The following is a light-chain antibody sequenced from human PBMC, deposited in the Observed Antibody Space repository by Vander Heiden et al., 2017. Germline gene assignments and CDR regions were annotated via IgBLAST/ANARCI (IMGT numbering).Light chain of an antibody. CDR3: QQSYSTPFT. V-gene: IGKV1-39*01. Sequence: DMLLTQSPSSLSASVGDRLTITCRACQSISSYLNLYQQKPENTPKLLFYAAFSLQRRVSLRFSGSGSGTDFTLTISTLQPEDFATYFCQQSYSTPFTFGPGTKVDIK. CDR1: QSISSY. CDR2: AAF. J-gene: IGKJ3*01.